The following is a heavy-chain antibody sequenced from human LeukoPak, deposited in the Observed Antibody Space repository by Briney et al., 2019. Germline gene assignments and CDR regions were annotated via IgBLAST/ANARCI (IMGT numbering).Heavy chain of an antibody. CDR1: GFTFSSYA. CDR3: ARVGDYGAFDI. V-gene: IGHV3-23*01. J-gene: IGHJ3*02. Sequence: GGSLRLSCAASGFTFSSYAMSWVRQAPGKGLEWVSAISGSGGSTYYADSVKGRFTISRDNSKNTLYLQMGSLRAEDMVVYYCARVGDYGAFDIWGQGTMVTVSS. CDR2: ISGSGGST. D-gene: IGHD4/OR15-4a*01.